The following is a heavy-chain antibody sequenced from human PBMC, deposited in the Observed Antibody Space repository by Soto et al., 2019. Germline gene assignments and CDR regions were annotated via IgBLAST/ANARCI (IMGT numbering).Heavy chain of an antibody. D-gene: IGHD3-10*01. CDR1: GYTFTSYD. CDR3: ARGRGSGSYYSRTYYYYYYMEV. V-gene: IGHV1-8*01. J-gene: IGHJ6*03. CDR2: MNPNSGNT. Sequence: ASVKVSCKASGYTFTSYDINWVRQATGQGLEWMGWMNPNSGNTGYAQKFQGRVTMTRNTSISTAYMELSSLRSEDTAVYYCARGRGSGSYYSRTYYYYYYMEVWGKGTTVTVSS.